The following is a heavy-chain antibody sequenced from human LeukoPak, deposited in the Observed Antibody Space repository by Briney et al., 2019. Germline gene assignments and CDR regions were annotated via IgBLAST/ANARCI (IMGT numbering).Heavy chain of an antibody. CDR1: GGSISSSNW. J-gene: IGHJ3*02. CDR3: ATTKPKAPLAFDI. CDR2: IYHSGST. Sequence: SGTLSLTCAVSGGSISSSNWWSWARQPPGKGLEWIGEIYHSGSTNYNPSLKSRVTISVDKPKNLFSLKLISVSAADAAVYYCATTKPKAPLAFDIWGQRTMVTVSS. V-gene: IGHV4-4*02.